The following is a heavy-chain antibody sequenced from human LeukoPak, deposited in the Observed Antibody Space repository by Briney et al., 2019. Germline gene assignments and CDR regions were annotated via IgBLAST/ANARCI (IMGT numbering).Heavy chain of an antibody. CDR3: AKDQFPISMVRGVIIGD. Sequence: GGSLRLSCAASGFTFSSYAMSWVRQAPGKGLEWVSAISGSGGSTYYADSVKGRFTISRDNSKNTLYLQMNSLRAEDTAVYYCAKDQFPISMVRGVIIGDWGQGTLVTVSS. CDR1: GFTFSSYA. V-gene: IGHV3-23*01. D-gene: IGHD3-10*01. J-gene: IGHJ4*02. CDR2: ISGSGGST.